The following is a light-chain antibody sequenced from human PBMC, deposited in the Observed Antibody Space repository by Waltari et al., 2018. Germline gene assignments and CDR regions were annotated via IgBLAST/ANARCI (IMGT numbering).Light chain of an antibody. CDR3: QKYGTLPAT. V-gene: IGKV3-20*01. Sequence: EIVLTQSPGTLSLSPGDRATLSCRASQSVSRTLAWYQQKPGQAPRLLIYDASSRATGIPDRVSGSGSGTDFSLTISRLEPEDFAVYYCQKYGTLPATFGQGTKVEIK. CDR2: DAS. J-gene: IGKJ1*01. CDR1: QSVSRT.